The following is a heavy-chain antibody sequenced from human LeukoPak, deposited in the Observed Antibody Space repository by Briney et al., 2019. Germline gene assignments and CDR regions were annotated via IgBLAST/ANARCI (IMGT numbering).Heavy chain of an antibody. CDR1: GFTFADYA. D-gene: IGHD3-10*01. CDR3: VKDISYYGSGSYIDY. CDR2: ISWNSGKI. J-gene: IGHJ4*02. V-gene: IGHV3-9*01. Sequence: GGSLRLSCAASGFTFADYAIHWVRQAPGKGLEWVSGISWNSGKIGYADSVKGRFTISRDSAKNSLYLQMNSLRAEDTALYYCVKDISYYGSGSYIDYWGQGTLVTVSS.